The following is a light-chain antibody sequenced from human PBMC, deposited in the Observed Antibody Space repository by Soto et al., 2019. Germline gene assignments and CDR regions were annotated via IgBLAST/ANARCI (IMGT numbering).Light chain of an antibody. CDR1: QSVRTN. Sequence: ESVLTQSPGTLSVSLGGRATLSCRASQSVRTNLAWYQQKPGQAPRLLIYAASTRATGIPARFSGSGSGTEFTLTITSLQSEDFAVYYCQQYNNWPPLTFGGGTKVEIK. CDR2: AAS. J-gene: IGKJ4*01. CDR3: QQYNNWPPLT. V-gene: IGKV3-15*01.